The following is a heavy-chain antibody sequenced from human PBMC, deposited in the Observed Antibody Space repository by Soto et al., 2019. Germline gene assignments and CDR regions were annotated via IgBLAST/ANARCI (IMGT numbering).Heavy chain of an antibody. CDR2: IIPIFGTA. D-gene: IGHD3-22*01. CDR3: ARDPNYYDSSGYYAGY. J-gene: IGHJ4*02. V-gene: IGHV1-69*06. Sequence: SVKVSCKASGGTFSSYAISWVRQAPGQGLEWMGGIIPIFGTANYAQKFQGRVTITADKSMSTAYMELSSLRSEDTAVYYCARDPNYYDSSGYYAGYWGQGTLVTVSS. CDR1: GGTFSSYA.